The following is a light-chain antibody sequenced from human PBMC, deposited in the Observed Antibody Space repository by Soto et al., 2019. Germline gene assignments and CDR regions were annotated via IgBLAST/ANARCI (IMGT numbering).Light chain of an antibody. CDR2: DAS. CDR1: QSVSSY. V-gene: IGKV3-11*01. J-gene: IGKJ4*01. Sequence: EIVLTQSPATLSLSPGERATLSCRASQSVSSYLAWYQQKPGQAPRLLIYDASNRATGIPARFSGSGSGTDFTLTISSLEPEAFAVYYCQQRSNWLGAFGGGTKVEIK. CDR3: QQRSNWLGA.